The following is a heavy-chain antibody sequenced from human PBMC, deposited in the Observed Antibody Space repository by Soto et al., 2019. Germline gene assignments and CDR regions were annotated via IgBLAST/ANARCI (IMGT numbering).Heavy chain of an antibody. V-gene: IGHV1-69*12. J-gene: IGHJ4*02. Sequence: QVQLVQSGAEVKKPGSSVKVSCKASGGTFSSYAISWVRQAPGQGLEWMGGIIPIFDAANYAQKFQGRVTITADESTRTAYMELSSLRSEDTAVYSCAMRLPGGSSDYWGQGTLVTVSS. CDR1: GGTFSSYA. D-gene: IGHD2-15*01. CDR3: AMRLPGGSSDY. CDR2: IIPIFDAA.